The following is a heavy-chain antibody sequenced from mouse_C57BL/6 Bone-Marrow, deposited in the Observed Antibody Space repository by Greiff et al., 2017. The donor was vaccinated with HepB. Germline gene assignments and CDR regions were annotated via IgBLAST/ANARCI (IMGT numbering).Heavy chain of an antibody. CDR1: GYTFTDYY. Sequence: QVQLQQSGAELVRPGASVKLSCKASGYTFTDYYINWVKQRPGQGLEWIARIYPGSGNTYYNEKFKGKATLTAEKSSSTAYMQLSSLTSEDSAVYFCARSGSSYEGNAMDYWGQGTSVTVSS. D-gene: IGHD1-1*01. V-gene: IGHV1-76*01. CDR2: IYPGSGNT. J-gene: IGHJ4*01. CDR3: ARSGSSYEGNAMDY.